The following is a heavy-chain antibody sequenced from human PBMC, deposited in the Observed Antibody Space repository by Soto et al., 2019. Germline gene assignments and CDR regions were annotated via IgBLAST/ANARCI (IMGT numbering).Heavy chain of an antibody. D-gene: IGHD6-19*01. CDR2: TYYRSKWSN. J-gene: IGHJ4*02. CDR3: ARANAVAGPNLDY. V-gene: IGHV6-1*01. CDR1: GDSVSSNSAT. Sequence: PSQTLSLTCVITGDSVSSNSATWNWIRQSPSRGLEWLGRTYYRSKWSNDYAVSVKSRISINPDTSKNQFSLQLNSVTPEDTAVYYCARANAVAGPNLDYWGQGTLVTVSS.